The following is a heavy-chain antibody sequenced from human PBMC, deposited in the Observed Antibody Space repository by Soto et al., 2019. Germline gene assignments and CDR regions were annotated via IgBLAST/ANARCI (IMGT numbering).Heavy chain of an antibody. CDR3: ARGPPY. CDR1: GFTFSSYA. J-gene: IGHJ4*02. CDR2: ISYDGSNK. V-gene: IGHV3-30-3*01. Sequence: LRLSCAASGFTFSSYAMHWVRQAPGKGLEWVAVISYDGSNKYYADSVKGRFTISRDNSKNTLYLQMNSLRAEDTAVYYCARGPPYWGQGTLVTVSS.